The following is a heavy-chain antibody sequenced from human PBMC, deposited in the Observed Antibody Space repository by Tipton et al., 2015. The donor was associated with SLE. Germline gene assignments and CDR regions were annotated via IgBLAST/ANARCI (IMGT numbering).Heavy chain of an antibody. V-gene: IGHV4-38-2*02. D-gene: IGHD5-18*01. J-gene: IGHJ3*02. CDR2: INHSGST. CDR3: ARDGEYSYGYGAFDI. CDR1: GYSISSGYY. Sequence: TLSLTCAVSGYSISSGYYWSWIRQPPGKGLEWIGEINHSGSTNYNPSLKSRVTISVDTSKNQFSLKLSSVTAADTAVYYCARDGEYSYGYGAFDIWGQGTMVTVSS.